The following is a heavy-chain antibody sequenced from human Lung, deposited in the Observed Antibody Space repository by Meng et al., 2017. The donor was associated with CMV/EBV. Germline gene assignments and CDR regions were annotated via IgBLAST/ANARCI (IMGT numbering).Heavy chain of an antibody. V-gene: IGHV4-4*02. J-gene: IGHJ4*02. CDR1: GGSISSSYW. Sequence: RLPASGPGLVNPSGTLSLPCVVSGGSISSSYWCTWVCQSPGKGLEWIGEMYHSGTTNYNPSLKSRVTISMGKSNNQLSLKLNSVTAADTAVYYCATQESRDGHNPYWGQGTLVTVSS. CDR3: ATQESRDGHNPY. D-gene: IGHD5-24*01. CDR2: MYHSGTT.